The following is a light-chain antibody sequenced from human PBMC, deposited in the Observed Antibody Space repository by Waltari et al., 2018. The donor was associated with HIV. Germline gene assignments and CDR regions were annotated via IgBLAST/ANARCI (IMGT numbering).Light chain of an antibody. CDR2: DNN. J-gene: IGLJ1*01. CDR1: SSNMGNNY. Sequence: QSVLTQPPSVSAAPGQKVTISCSGSSSNMGNNYVSWYQQLPGTAPKLLIYDNNKRPSGIPDRFSGSKSGTSATLGITGLQTGDEADYYCGTWDNSLSAGGVFGTGTKVTVL. V-gene: IGLV1-51*01. CDR3: GTWDNSLSAGGV.